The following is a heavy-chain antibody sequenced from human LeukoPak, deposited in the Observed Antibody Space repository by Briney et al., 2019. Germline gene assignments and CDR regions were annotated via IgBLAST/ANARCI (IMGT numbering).Heavy chain of an antibody. D-gene: IGHD3-3*01. CDR3: AKDVKIRFTNWFDP. CDR1: GFTFSSYA. V-gene: IGHV3-23*01. Sequence: LPGGSLRLSCAASGFTFSSYAMSWVRQAPGKGLEWVSAISGSGGSTYYADSVKGRFTISRDNSKNTLYLQMNSLRAEDTAVYYCAKDVKIRFTNWFDPWGQGTLVTVSS. CDR2: ISGSGGST. J-gene: IGHJ5*02.